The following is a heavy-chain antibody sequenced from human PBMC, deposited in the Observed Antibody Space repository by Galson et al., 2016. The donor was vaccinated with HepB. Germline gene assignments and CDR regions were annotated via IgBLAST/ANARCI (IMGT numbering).Heavy chain of an antibody. D-gene: IGHD6-13*01. CDR3: VKDYGLRCSSSWSYFDY. CDR1: GFTFSSYA. V-gene: IGHV3-64D*06. J-gene: IGHJ4*02. Sequence: SLRLSCAASGFTFSSYAMHWVRQAPGKGLEYVSAISSNGGSTYYADSVKGRFTTSRDNSKNMVYLQMSSLRPEETAVYYCVKDYGLRCSSSWSYFDYWGQGTLVTVSS. CDR2: ISSNGGST.